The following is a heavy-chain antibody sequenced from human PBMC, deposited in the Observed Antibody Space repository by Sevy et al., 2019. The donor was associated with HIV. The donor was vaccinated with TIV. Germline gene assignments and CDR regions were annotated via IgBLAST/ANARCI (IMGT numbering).Heavy chain of an antibody. CDR2: ISGSGNST. V-gene: IGHV3-23*01. D-gene: IGHD4-17*01. J-gene: IGHJ4*02. Sequence: GGSLRLSCAASGFIFSSYAMSWVRQAPGKGLEWVSGISGSGNSTYYADSVKGQFTISRDNSKNTLYLQMNSLRAEDAAVYYCAKNSRAAVTTGLYYWGQGTLVTVSS. CDR3: AKNSRAAVTTGLYY. CDR1: GFIFSSYA.